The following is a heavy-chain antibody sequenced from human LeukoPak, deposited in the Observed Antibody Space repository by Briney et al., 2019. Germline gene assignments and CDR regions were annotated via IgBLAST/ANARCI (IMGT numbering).Heavy chain of an antibody. V-gene: IGHV4-34*01. CDR3: AKYVGGVGATDFDY. CDR2: INHSGST. Sequence: SETLSLTCAVYGRSFSGYYWSWLRQPPGKGLEWIGEINHSGSTNYNTPLKRRGTTSVETSNNQFSLRLSSVAAADTAVYYCAKYVGGVGATDFDYWGQGSLVTVSS. CDR1: GRSFSGYY. J-gene: IGHJ4*02. D-gene: IGHD1-26*01.